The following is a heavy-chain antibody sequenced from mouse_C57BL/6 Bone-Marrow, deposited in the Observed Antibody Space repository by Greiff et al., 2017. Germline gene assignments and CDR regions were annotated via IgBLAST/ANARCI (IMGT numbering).Heavy chain of an antibody. CDR1: GYTFTSYW. CDR2: IDPSDSYT. CDR3: ASWFPGIDY. V-gene: IGHV1-59*01. D-gene: IGHD2-2*01. J-gene: IGHJ4*01. Sequence: VQLQQPGAELVRPGTSVKLSCKASGYTFTSYWMHWVKQRPGQGLEWIGVIDPSDSYTNSNQKFKGKATLTVDQSSSTAYMQLSSLTSEDSAVCYSASWFPGIDYWGQGTSVTVSA.